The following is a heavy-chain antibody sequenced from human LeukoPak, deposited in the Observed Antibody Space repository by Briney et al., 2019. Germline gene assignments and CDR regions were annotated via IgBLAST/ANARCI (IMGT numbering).Heavy chain of an antibody. CDR3: REERRRTSGSYGMYDYYGMDV. CDR1: GGSFSGYY. D-gene: IGHD1-26*01. Sequence: SETLSLTCAVYGGSFSGYYWSWIRQPPGKGLEWIGEINHSGSANYNPSLKSRVTMSIDTSKNHFSLKLISVTAADTAVYYCREERRRTSGSYGMYDYYGMDVWGQGTTVAVSS. V-gene: IGHV4-34*01. CDR2: INHSGSA. J-gene: IGHJ6*02.